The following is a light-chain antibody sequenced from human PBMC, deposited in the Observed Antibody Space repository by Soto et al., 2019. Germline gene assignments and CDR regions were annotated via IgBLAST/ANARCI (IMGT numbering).Light chain of an antibody. CDR2: DTS. J-gene: IGKJ4*02. CDR1: QRISDT. CDR3: QQRYRLPRT. Sequence: MTQSPSTLSVSLGDRVTLSCRASQRISDTLAWYQQKPGQTPRLLIYDTSNRATGVPARFSGSRSGAEFTLTISSLQSEDFAVYYCQQRYRLPRTFGEGTKVDIK. V-gene: IGKV3-15*01.